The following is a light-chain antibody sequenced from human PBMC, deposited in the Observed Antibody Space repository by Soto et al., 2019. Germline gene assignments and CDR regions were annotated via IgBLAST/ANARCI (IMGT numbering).Light chain of an antibody. Sequence: EIVMTQSPATLSVSPGERATLSCRASQGIKDYLAWFQQKPGQAPRLLIYGASTRATAIPARFSGSGSGTELTLSISSLQSEDFAVYYCQQYNNWPRTFGQGTKVETK. CDR1: QGIKDY. V-gene: IGKV3-15*01. CDR2: GAS. J-gene: IGKJ1*01. CDR3: QQYNNWPRT.